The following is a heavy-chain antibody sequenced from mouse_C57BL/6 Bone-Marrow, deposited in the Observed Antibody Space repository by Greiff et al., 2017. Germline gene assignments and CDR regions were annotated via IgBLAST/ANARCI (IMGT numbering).Heavy chain of an antibody. CDR2: INPSTGGT. Sequence: VQLKQSGPELVKPGASVKISCKASGYSFTGYYMNWVKQSPEKSLEWIGEINPSTGGTTYNQKFKAKATLTVDKSSSTAYMQLKSLTSEDSAVYYCARLRVGYFDYWGQGTTLTVSS. CDR1: GYSFTGYY. J-gene: IGHJ2*01. D-gene: IGHD1-1*01. V-gene: IGHV1-42*01. CDR3: ARLRVGYFDY.